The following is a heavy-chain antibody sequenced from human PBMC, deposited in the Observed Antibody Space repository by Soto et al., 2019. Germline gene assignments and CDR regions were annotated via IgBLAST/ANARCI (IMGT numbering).Heavy chain of an antibody. CDR2: INPDGRSI. CDR1: GFTFSSYW. CDR3: GRGSRYSNY. D-gene: IGHD3-9*01. Sequence: PGGSLRLSCAASGFTFSSYWMHWVRQAPGKGLAWVSRINPDGRSISDADSVKGRFTISRDNAKNTLYLQMNSLRAEDTAVYYCGRGSRYSNYWGQGTRVTVSS. V-gene: IGHV3-74*01. J-gene: IGHJ4*02.